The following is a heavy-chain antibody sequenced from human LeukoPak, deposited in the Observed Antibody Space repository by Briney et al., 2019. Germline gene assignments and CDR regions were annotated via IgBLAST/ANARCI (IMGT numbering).Heavy chain of an antibody. CDR3: ARGVARPEPADY. D-gene: IGHD6-6*01. J-gene: IGHJ4*02. CDR1: GYTFTSYD. CDR2: INPNSGGT. V-gene: IGHV1-2*02. Sequence: ASVKVSCKASGYTFTSYDINWVRQAPGQGLEWMGWINPNSGGTNYAQKFQGRVTMTRDTSISTAYMELSRLRSDDTAVYYCARGVARPEPADYWGQGTLVTVSS.